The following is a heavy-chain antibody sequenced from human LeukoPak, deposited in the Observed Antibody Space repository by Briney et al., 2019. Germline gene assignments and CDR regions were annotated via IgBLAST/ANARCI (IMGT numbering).Heavy chain of an antibody. D-gene: IGHD6-13*01. Sequence: ESGPALVKPTQTLTLTCTFSGFSLSTSGMSVSWIRQPPGKALERLVLIDWDDDEYYSTSLKTRLTISKDTSKNRVVLTMTNMDPVDTATYYCARTRYVAAAVNYYFDYWGQGTLVTVSS. CDR1: GFSLSTSGMS. CDR2: IDWDDDE. J-gene: IGHJ4*02. CDR3: ARTRYVAAAVNYYFDY. V-gene: IGHV2-70*01.